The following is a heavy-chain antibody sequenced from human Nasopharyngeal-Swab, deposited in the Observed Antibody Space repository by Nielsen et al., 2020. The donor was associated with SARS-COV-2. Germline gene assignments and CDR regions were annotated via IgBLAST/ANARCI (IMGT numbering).Heavy chain of an antibody. V-gene: IGHV3-30*18. CDR1: GFSFNNYG. Sequence: GESLKISCTASGFSFNNYGMHWVRQAPGKGLEWVAVISYEGSKKKYAESVEGRFTISRDFSKNTLYLQMNSLRPEDTAMYYCAKANVIFWFGQFKNDGFDIWGQGKWSSSLQ. J-gene: IGHJ3*02. CDR2: ISYEGSKK. D-gene: IGHD3-10*01. CDR3: AKANVIFWFGQFKNDGFDI.